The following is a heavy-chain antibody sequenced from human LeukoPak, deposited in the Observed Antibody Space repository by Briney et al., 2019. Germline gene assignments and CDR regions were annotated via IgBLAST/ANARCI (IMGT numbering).Heavy chain of an antibody. Sequence: GGSLRLSCAASGFTFSSYWMSWVRQAPGKGLEWVSAISGSGGSTYYADSVKGRFTISRDNSKNTLYLQMNSLRAEDTAIYYCAKLRGYYYDSSGYSDPAFDIWGQGTMVTVSS. CDR3: AKLRGYYYDSSGYSDPAFDI. J-gene: IGHJ3*02. D-gene: IGHD3-22*01. CDR2: ISGSGGST. CDR1: GFTFSSYW. V-gene: IGHV3-23*01.